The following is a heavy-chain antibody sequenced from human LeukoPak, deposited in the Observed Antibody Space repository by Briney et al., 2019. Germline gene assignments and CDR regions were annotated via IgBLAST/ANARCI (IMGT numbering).Heavy chain of an antibody. Sequence: SETLSLTCTVSGGSISSYDWSWIRQPAGKGLEWIGRIYTSGSTNYNPSLKSRVTISVDTSKNQFSLKLSSVTAADTAVYYRARLSTAMVHSFDYWGQGTLVTVSS. D-gene: IGHD5-18*01. V-gene: IGHV4-4*07. CDR3: ARLSTAMVHSFDY. CDR2: IYTSGST. J-gene: IGHJ4*02. CDR1: GGSISSYD.